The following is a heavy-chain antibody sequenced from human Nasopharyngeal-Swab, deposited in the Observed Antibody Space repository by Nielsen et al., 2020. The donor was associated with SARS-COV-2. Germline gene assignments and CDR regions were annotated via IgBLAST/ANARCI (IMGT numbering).Heavy chain of an antibody. Sequence: GGSLRLSCAASGFSFSSHAMGWVRQAPGKGLEWVSGLDNSGKTTYYADSVKGRFTISRDNSQNTQYLQMNSLRAEDTAVYYCAKYYFDSSGYYSDWGQGTLVTVSS. V-gene: IGHV3-23*05. D-gene: IGHD3-22*01. J-gene: IGHJ4*02. CDR1: GFSFSSHA. CDR3: AKYYFDSSGYYSD. CDR2: LDNSGKTT.